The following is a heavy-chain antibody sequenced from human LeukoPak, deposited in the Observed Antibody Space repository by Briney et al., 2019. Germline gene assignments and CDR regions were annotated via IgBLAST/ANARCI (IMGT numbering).Heavy chain of an antibody. CDR2: TNSDASSI. D-gene: IGHD5-18*01. J-gene: IGHJ4*02. V-gene: IGHV3-74*01. CDR3: ARDLVGYSYGPPGY. CDR1: GFTFRNYW. Sequence: GGSLRLSCAASGFTFRNYWMHWVRQAPGKGLVWVSRTNSDASSIGYADSVKGRFTISRDNGKNTVYLQMNSLRAEDTAVYYCARDLVGYSYGPPGYWGQGTLVTVSS.